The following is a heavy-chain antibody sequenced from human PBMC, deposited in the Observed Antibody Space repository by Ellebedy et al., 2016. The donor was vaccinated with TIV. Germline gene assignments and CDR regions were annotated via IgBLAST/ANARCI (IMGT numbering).Heavy chain of an antibody. CDR1: GFSFNTFF. CDR3: RQGHYADY. CDR2: ISAGSDTT. Sequence: GGSLRLSXAASGFSFNTFFMSWVRHSPWRGLEWVSTISAGSDTTRFADSVKGRFTISRDNSKNTVYLRMNDLRAEDTAVYYCRQGHYADYWGQGTLVTASP. V-gene: IGHV3-23*01. J-gene: IGHJ4*02.